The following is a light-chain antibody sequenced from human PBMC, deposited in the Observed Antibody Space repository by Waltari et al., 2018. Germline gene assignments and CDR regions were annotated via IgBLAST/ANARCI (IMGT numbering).Light chain of an antibody. CDR3: HQYGSSPRT. J-gene: IGKJ1*01. Sequence: EIVMTQSPATLSVSPGERATLSCRASQSVSSNLAWYQQKPGQAPRLPIYGSSTRATGIPDRFSGSGSGTDFTLIISRLEPEDFAVYYCHQYGSSPRTFGQGTKVEIK. CDR1: QSVSSN. CDR2: GSS. V-gene: IGKV3-20*01.